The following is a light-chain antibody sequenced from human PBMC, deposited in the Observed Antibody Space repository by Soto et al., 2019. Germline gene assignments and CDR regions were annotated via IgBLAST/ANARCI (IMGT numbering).Light chain of an antibody. CDR2: DVS. Sequence: QSVLTQPRSVSGSPAQSITISCSGTIRDIGGYNFISWYQQHPGAAPKIIIYDVSKRPSGVPDRFSGSTSGNTASLTISGLQAEDDAFYYCCSYAGSNTLAFGGGTKVTVL. V-gene: IGLV2-11*01. CDR3: CSYAGSNTLA. J-gene: IGLJ3*02. CDR1: IRDIGGYNF.